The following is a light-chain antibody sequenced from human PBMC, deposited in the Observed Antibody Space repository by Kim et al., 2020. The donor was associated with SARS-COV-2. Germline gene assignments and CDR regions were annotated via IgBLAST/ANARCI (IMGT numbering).Light chain of an antibody. CDR3: QQSNDWPPLT. CDR1: QTIKNR. Sequence: SQGERATLSCSASQTIKNRLVWYQQKPGQAPRLRIYDATTRAPGIPARFIGSGSETDFTLTISSLQSEDFAVYYCQQSNDWPPLTFGQGTKVDIK. V-gene: IGKV3-15*01. J-gene: IGKJ1*01. CDR2: DAT.